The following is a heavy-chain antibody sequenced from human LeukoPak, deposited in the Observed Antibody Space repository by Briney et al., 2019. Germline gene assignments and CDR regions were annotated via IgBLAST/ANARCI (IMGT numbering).Heavy chain of an antibody. Sequence: GESLQISCQGSGSTFTIYWSGWVRQMPGKGLEWVAIIYPGDSDTRYSPSFQGQVTISADKSISTAYLQWSSLKASDTAMDYCASFPPRDLTSLYYFVYRGQGTLVTVSS. V-gene: IGHV5-51*01. CDR2: IYPGDSDT. D-gene: IGHD3-9*01. J-gene: IGHJ4*02. CDR1: GSTFTIYW. CDR3: ASFPPRDLTSLYYFVY.